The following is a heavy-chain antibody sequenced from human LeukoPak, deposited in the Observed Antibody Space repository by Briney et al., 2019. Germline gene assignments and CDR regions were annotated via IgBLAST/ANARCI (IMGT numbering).Heavy chain of an antibody. CDR1: GGSISSYY. CDR3: ARDSQRQQLVPDAFDI. J-gene: IGHJ3*02. Sequence: SETLSLTCTVSGGSISSYYWSWIRQPPGKGLEWIGYIYYSGSTNYNPSLKSRVTISVDTSKNQFSLKLSSVTAADTAVYYCARDSQRQQLVPDAFDIWGQGTMVTVSS. D-gene: IGHD6-13*01. V-gene: IGHV4-59*01. CDR2: IYYSGST.